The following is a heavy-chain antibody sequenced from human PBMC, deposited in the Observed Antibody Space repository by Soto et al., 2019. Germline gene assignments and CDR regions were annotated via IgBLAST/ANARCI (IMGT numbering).Heavy chain of an antibody. CDR1: GGSFSGYY. J-gene: IGHJ6*02. CDR2: INHSGST. CDR3: ARPSVTKGYYYYGMDV. D-gene: IGHD4-17*01. V-gene: IGHV4-34*01. Sequence: ASETLSLTCAVYGGSFSGYYWSWIRQPPGKGLEWIGEINHSGSTNYNPSLKSRVTISVDTSKNQFSLKLSSVTAADTAVYYCARPSVTKGYYYYGMDVWGQGTTVTVSS.